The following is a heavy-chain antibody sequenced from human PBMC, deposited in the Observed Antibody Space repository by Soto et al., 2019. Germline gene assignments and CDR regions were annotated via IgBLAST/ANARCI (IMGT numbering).Heavy chain of an antibody. Sequence: PSETVSLTCAVYGGSFSGYYWSWIRQPPGKGLEWIGEINHSGSTNYNPSLKSRVTISVDTSKNQFSLKLSSVTAADTAVYYCARGIVATIKDYYYMDFWGKGTTVTVSS. CDR3: ARGIVATIKDYYYMDF. V-gene: IGHV4-34*01. CDR2: INHSGST. J-gene: IGHJ6*03. D-gene: IGHD5-12*01. CDR1: GGSFSGYY.